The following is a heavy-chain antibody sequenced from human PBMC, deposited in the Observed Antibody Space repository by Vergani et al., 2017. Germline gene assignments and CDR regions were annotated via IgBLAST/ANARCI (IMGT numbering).Heavy chain of an antibody. J-gene: IGHJ4*02. V-gene: IGHV3-30*02. CDR2: IGKDGINN. Sequence: QVQLVESGGGLVQPWGSLKLSCSVSGFPLSNFCQHWIRQAPGKGLEWLEFIGKDGINNRYRDAVKGRFTVPKDNSKDTLYLQMDSLRSEDTALYYCAKYWRDSTDGLPDSWGPGTLVIVSS. D-gene: IGHD2-8*02. CDR1: GFPLSNFC. CDR3: AKYWRDSTDGLPDS.